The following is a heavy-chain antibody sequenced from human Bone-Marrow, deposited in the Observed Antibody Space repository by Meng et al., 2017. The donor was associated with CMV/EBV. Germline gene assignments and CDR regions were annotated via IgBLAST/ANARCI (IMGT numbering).Heavy chain of an antibody. CDR3: AREISGWNQVLPSNYYYGMDV. Sequence: ASVKVSCKASGYTFTSYGISWVRQAPGQGLEWMGWISAYNGNTNYAQKLQGRVTMTTDTSTSTAYMELRSLRSDDTAVYYCAREISGWNQVLPSNYYYGMDVWGQGTTVTVSS. CDR1: GYTFTSYG. V-gene: IGHV1-18*01. J-gene: IGHJ6*02. CDR2: ISAYNGNT. D-gene: IGHD1-14*01.